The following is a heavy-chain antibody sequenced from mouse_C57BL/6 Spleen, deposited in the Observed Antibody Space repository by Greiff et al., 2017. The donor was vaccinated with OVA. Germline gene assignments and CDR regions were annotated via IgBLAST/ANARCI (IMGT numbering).Heavy chain of an antibody. V-gene: IGHV6-3*01. CDR2: IRLKSDNYAT. Sequence: EVKLVESGGGLVQPGGSMKLSCVASGFTFSNYWMNWVRQSPEKGLEWVAQIRLKSDNYATHYAESVKGRFTISRDDSKSSVYLQMNNLRAEDTGIYYCMKDYYGSSSAWFAYWGQGTLVTVSA. CDR1: GFTFSNYW. D-gene: IGHD1-1*01. J-gene: IGHJ3*01. CDR3: MKDYYGSSSAWFAY.